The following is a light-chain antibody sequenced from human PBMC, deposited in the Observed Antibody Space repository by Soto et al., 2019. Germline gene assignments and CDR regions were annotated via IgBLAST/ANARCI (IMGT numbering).Light chain of an antibody. CDR2: GAS. V-gene: IGKV3-15*01. J-gene: IGKJ4*01. Sequence: EIVMTQSPATLSVSPGERATLSCRASQSVSSNLAWYQQKPGQAPRLLIYGASTRATGIPVRFSGSGSGTEFTLTIDSLQSEDFAVYYCQHYNDFPLTFGGGTKVEIK. CDR1: QSVSSN. CDR3: QHYNDFPLT.